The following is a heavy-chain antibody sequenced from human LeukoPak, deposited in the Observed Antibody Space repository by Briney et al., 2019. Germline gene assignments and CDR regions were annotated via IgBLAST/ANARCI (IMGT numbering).Heavy chain of an antibody. D-gene: IGHD4-17*01. CDR2: IYYSGST. J-gene: IGHJ2*01. Sequence: ASETLSLTCTVSGGSINTPNYYWGWIRQTPGKGLEWIGYIYYSGSTNYNPSLKSRVTISVDTSKNQFSLKLSSVTAADTAVYYCARVPDGATVTQRHWYFDLWGRGTLVTVPS. CDR3: ARVPDGATVTQRHWYFDL. V-gene: IGHV4-61*01. CDR1: GGSINTPNYY.